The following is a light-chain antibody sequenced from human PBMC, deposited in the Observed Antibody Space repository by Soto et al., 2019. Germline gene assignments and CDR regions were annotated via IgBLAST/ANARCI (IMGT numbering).Light chain of an antibody. Sequence: EIVMTQYPATLSVSTGERATLSCRASQNVGSNLAWYQQKAGQAPRLLTYCSSTRATGIPARFSGSRSGTEFTLCISRLHSEYSAFYYCQQQNTWPPDATFGQGTRLEIK. CDR1: QNVGSN. CDR2: CSS. J-gene: IGKJ5*01. V-gene: IGKV3-15*01. CDR3: QQQNTWPPDAT.